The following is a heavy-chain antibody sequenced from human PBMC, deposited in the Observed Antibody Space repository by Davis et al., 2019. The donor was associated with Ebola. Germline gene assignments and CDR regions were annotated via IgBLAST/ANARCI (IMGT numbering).Heavy chain of an antibody. D-gene: IGHD5-24*01. CDR1: GFTFSSYS. CDR3: AREGSRWLQTL. Sequence: GESLKISCAASGFTFSSYSMNWVRQAPGKGLEWVANIKQDGSEKYYVDSVKGRFTISRDNAKNSLYLQMNSLRAEDTAVYYCAREGSRWLQTLWGQGTMVTVSS. J-gene: IGHJ3*01. V-gene: IGHV3-7*01. CDR2: IKQDGSEK.